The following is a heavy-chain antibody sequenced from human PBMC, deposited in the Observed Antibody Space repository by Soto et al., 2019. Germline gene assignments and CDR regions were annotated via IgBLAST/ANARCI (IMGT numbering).Heavy chain of an antibody. Sequence: QVQLVESGGGVVQPGRSLRLSCAASGFTFSSYGMHWVRQAPGKGLEWVAVISYDGSNKYYADSVKGRFTISRDNSKNTLYLQMHSLRAEDTAVYYCAKNPICVTTSCYDWYFDLWGRGTLVTVSS. CDR2: ISYDGSNK. V-gene: IGHV3-30*18. D-gene: IGHD2-2*01. J-gene: IGHJ2*01. CDR3: AKNPICVTTSCYDWYFDL. CDR1: GFTFSSYG.